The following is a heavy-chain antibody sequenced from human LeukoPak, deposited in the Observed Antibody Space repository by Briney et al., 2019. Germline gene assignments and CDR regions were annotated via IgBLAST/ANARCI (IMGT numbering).Heavy chain of an antibody. V-gene: IGHV3-7*01. CDR2: IKQDGSGK. J-gene: IGHJ4*02. D-gene: IGHD4-17*01. CDR3: ATNGDWRFDY. Sequence: GGSLRLSCAASGFTFSSFWMSWVRQAPGKGLEWVANIKQDGSGKYYVDSVKGRFTISRDNAKNSVYLQMSSLRAEDTAVYYCATNGDWRFDYWGQGTLVTVSS. CDR1: GFTFSSFW.